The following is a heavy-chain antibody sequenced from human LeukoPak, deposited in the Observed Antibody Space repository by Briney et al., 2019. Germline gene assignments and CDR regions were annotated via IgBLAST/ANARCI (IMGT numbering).Heavy chain of an antibody. CDR2: IKQDGSEK. Sequence: GGSLRLSCAASGFTFSSYWMSWVRQAPGKGLEWVANIKQDGSEKYYVDSVKGRFTISRDNAENSLYLQMNSLRAEDTAVYYCASLKRVRGVINHLDYRGQGALVTVSS. J-gene: IGHJ4*02. D-gene: IGHD3-10*01. V-gene: IGHV3-7*01. CDR1: GFTFSSYW. CDR3: ASLKRVRGVINHLDY.